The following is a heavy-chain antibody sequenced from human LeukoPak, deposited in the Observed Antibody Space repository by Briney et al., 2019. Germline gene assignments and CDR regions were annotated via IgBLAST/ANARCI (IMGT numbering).Heavy chain of an antibody. CDR1: GYTFTSYA. CDR3: ARGRVQLITGTRSWGRDYYYYMDV. Sequence: ASVKVSCKASGYTFTSYAMHWVRQAPGQRLEWMGWINAGNGNTKYSQEFQGRVTITRDTSASTAYMELSSLRSEDMAVYYCARGRVQLITGTRSWGRDYYYYMDVWGKGTTVTVSS. V-gene: IGHV1-3*03. CDR2: INAGNGNT. J-gene: IGHJ6*03. D-gene: IGHD1-7*01.